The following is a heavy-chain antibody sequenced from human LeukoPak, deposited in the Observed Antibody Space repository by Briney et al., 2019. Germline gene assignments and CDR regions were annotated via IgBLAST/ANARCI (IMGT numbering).Heavy chain of an antibody. CDR2: IWYDGSNK. V-gene: IGHV3-33*01. J-gene: IGHJ4*02. CDR1: GFTFSSYD. CDR3: ATRPNPREGPSDF. Sequence: PGGSLRLSCAASGFTFSSYDMHWVRQAPGKGLEWVAVIWYDGSNKYYADSVKGRFTISRDNSKNTLYLQMNSLRAEDTAVYYCATRPNPREGPSDFWGQGTLVTVSS.